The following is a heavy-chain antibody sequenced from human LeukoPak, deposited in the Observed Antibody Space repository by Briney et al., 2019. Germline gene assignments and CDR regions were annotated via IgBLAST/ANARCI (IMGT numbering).Heavy chain of an antibody. CDR3: ARDPGEQWLVHNYYYGMDV. Sequence: GGSLRLSCAASGFTVSSNYMSWVRQAPGKGLEWVSVIYSGGSTYYADSVKGRFTISRDNSKNTLYLQMNSLRAEDTAVYYYARDPGEQWLVHNYYYGMDVWGQGTTVTVSS. V-gene: IGHV3-66*01. D-gene: IGHD6-19*01. J-gene: IGHJ6*02. CDR1: GFTVSSNY. CDR2: IYSGGST.